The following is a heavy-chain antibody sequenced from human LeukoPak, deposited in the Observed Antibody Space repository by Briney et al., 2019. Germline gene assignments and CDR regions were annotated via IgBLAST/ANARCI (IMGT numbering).Heavy chain of an antibody. J-gene: IGHJ4*02. V-gene: IGHV1-2*02. Sequence: ASVEVSCKASGYTFTGYYMHWVRQAPGQGLEWMGWINPNSGGTNYAQKFQGRVTMTRDTSISTAYMELSRLRSDDTAVFYCATSSGWKSNIDYWGQGTLVTVSS. CDR1: GYTFTGYY. CDR2: INPNSGGT. D-gene: IGHD6-19*01. CDR3: ATSSGWKSNIDY.